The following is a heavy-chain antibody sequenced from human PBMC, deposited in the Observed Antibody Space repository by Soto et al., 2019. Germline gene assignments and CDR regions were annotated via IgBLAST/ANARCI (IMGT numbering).Heavy chain of an antibody. Sequence: SETLSLTCTVSGGSLNNYYWSWVRQPAGKGLEWIGRIYTVGSTNYNPSLKSRVTMSIDTSKNQFSLGLTSVTAAGTAVYYCARSPLTHSYAQFDSWGQGSLVTVSS. D-gene: IGHD3-16*01. CDR1: GGSLNNYY. V-gene: IGHV4-4*07. J-gene: IGHJ4*02. CDR2: IYTVGST. CDR3: ARSPLTHSYAQFDS.